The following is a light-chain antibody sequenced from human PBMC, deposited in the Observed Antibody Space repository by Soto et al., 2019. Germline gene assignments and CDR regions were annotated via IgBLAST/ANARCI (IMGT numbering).Light chain of an antibody. Sequence: QSVLTQPPSASGSPGQSVTISCTGTSSDVGDYNYVSWYQQHPGKAPKLMIYEVSERPSGVPDRVSGSKSSNTASLTVSGLQAEDEADYYCSSYAGSNNFVFGTGTKVTVL. CDR2: EVS. J-gene: IGLJ1*01. CDR3: SSYAGSNNFV. V-gene: IGLV2-8*01. CDR1: SSDVGDYNY.